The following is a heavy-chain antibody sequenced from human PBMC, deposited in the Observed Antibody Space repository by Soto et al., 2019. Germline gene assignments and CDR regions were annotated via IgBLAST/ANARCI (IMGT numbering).Heavy chain of an antibody. CDR3: ARDRRRGYSGYDPAAAFDI. J-gene: IGHJ3*02. CDR1: GFTFSSYA. Sequence: QVQLVESGGGVVQPGRSLRLSCAASGFTFSSYAMHWVRQAPGKGLEWVAVISYDGSNKYYADSVKGRFTISRDNSKNTLYLQMNRLRAEDTAVYYCARDRRRGYSGYDPAAAFDIWGQGTMVTVSS. CDR2: ISYDGSNK. V-gene: IGHV3-30-3*01. D-gene: IGHD5-12*01.